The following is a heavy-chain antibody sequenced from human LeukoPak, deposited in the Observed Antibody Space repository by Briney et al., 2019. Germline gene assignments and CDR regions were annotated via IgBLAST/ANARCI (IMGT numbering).Heavy chain of an antibody. V-gene: IGHV4-39*01. CDR1: GGSISSSSYY. CDR2: IYYSGST. D-gene: IGHD2-2*01. Sequence: PSETLSLTCTVSGGSISSSSYYWGWIRQPPGKGLEWIGSIYYSGSTYYNPSLKSRVTISVDTSKNQFSLKLSSVTAADTAVYYCARPYQPRVTYYYYYMDVWGKGTTVTVSS. J-gene: IGHJ6*03. CDR3: ARPYQPRVTYYYYYMDV.